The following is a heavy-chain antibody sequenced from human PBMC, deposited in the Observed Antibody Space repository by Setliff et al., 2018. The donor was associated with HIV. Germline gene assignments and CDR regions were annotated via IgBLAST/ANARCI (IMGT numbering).Heavy chain of an antibody. CDR1: GGSFSGYY. CDR3: ARGLQYYDSGSYSEDY. J-gene: IGHJ4*02. Sequence: SETPSLTCALYGGSFSGYYWSWIRQPPGKGLEWIGEINHSGSGNYNPSLTSRVTISLDTSKNQFSLKLSSVTAADTAVYYCARGLQYYDSGSYSEDYWGQGTLVTVSS. D-gene: IGHD3-10*01. CDR2: INHSGSG. V-gene: IGHV4-34*01.